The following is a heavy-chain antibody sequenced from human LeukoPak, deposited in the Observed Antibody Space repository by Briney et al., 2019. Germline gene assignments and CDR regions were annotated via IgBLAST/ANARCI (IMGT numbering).Heavy chain of an antibody. D-gene: IGHD2-2*01. CDR3: ARNYCSSMSCYDY. CDR1: GGSISTSTYY. J-gene: IGHJ4*02. CDR2: IYYSGST. Sequence: PSETLSLTCSVSGGSISTSTYYWGWIRQPPGKGLEWIGTIYYSGSTYYNPSLKSRVTMSVDTSKNQFSLKLSSVTAADTAVYYCARNYCSSMSCYDYWGQGTLVTVSS. V-gene: IGHV4-39*07.